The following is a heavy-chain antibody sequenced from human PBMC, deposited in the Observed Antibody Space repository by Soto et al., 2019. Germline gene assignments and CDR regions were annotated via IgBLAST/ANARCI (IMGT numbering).Heavy chain of an antibody. CDR2: ISYDGSNK. V-gene: IGHV3-30*18. J-gene: IGHJ4*02. CDR3: AKDRHDYQPHSYFDY. D-gene: IGHD2-2*01. CDR1: GFTFSSYG. Sequence: GGSLRLSCAASGFTFSSYGMHWVRQAPGKGLEWVAVISYDGSNKYYADSVKGRFTISRDNSKNTLYLQMNSLRAEDTAVYYCAKDRHDYQPHSYFDYWGQGTLVTVSS.